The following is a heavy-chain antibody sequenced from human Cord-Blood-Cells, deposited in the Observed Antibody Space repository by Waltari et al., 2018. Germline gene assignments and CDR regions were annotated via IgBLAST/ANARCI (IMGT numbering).Heavy chain of an antibody. CDR3: ARVGGWDSSSWYYFDY. CDR1: GGTFSSYA. J-gene: IGHJ4*02. CDR2: IIPIFGTA. V-gene: IGHV1-69*01. Sequence: QVQLVQSGAEVKKPGSSVKVSCKASGGTFSSYAIRWVRRAPGQGLEWMGGIIPIFGTANYAQKFQGRVTITADESTSTAYMELSSLRSEDTAVYYCARVGGWDSSSWYYFDYWGQGTLVTVSS. D-gene: IGHD6-13*01.